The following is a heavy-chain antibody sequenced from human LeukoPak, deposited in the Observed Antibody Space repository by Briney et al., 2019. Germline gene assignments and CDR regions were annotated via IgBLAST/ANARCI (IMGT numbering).Heavy chain of an antibody. CDR2: ISGSGGST. Sequence: GGSLRLSCAASGFTFSSYAMSWVRQAPGKGLEWVPAISGSGGSTYYADSVKGRFTISRDNAKNSLYLQMNSLRAEDTTVYYCARDYYDSSGYPFFDYWGQGTLVTVSS. J-gene: IGHJ4*02. V-gene: IGHV3-23*01. CDR1: GFTFSSYA. D-gene: IGHD3-22*01. CDR3: ARDYYDSSGYPFFDY.